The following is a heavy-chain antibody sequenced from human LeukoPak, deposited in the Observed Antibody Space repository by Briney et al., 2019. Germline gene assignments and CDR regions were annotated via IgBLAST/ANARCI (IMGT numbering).Heavy chain of an antibody. J-gene: IGHJ4*02. CDR1: GGSLRGHR. CDR2: IDDNGIT. V-gene: IGHV4-34*01. D-gene: IGHD1-1*01. CDR3: AWIYGDYIVY. Sequence: SETLSLTCAVYGGSLRGHRWGWIRQSPGKGLKWIGEIDDNGITNYNPSLKSRVTILMDTSKNQFSLKLNYVGAADMAVYYCAWIYGDYIVYWGQGTLVTVSS.